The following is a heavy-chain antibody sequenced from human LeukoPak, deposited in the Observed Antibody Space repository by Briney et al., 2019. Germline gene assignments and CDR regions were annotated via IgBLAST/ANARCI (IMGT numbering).Heavy chain of an antibody. V-gene: IGHV4-34*01. J-gene: IGHJ4*02. CDR1: GGSFSGHY. D-gene: IGHD3-10*01. CDR3: AKGEDYGSGTVHFAS. Sequence: SETLSLTCAVYGGSFSGHYWSWIRQPPGKGLEWIGEIYHGGSTNYNPSLKSRVAMSVDRSRNQFSLQLSSVTAADTAVYYCAKGEDYGSGTVHFASWGQGTLVTVSS. CDR2: IYHGGST.